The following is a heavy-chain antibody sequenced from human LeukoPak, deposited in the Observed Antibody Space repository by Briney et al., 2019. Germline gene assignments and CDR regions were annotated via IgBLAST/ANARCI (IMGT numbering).Heavy chain of an antibody. CDR2: IYPGDSDT. Sequence: GESLKISCKGSGYSFTTYWVGWVRQMPGKGLEWMGIIYPGDSDTRYSPSFQGQVTISADKSISTAYLQWSSLRSEDTAVYYCARAPATYQKNWGQGTLVTVSS. CDR1: GYSFTTYW. V-gene: IGHV5-51*01. CDR3: ARAPATYQKN. J-gene: IGHJ4*02. D-gene: IGHD1-26*01.